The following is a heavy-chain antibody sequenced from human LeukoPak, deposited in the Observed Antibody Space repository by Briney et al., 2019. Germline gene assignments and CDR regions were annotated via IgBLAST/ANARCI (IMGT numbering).Heavy chain of an antibody. D-gene: IGHD1-26*01. Sequence: GGSLRLSCAASGFTFSTFWMSWVRQAPGKGLEWVAHINQDGSEKYYVDSVKDRFTISRDNSKNMVYLQMNSLRAEDTAIYYCTRSLRGSYYHLANWGQGTLLTVSS. CDR1: GFTFSTFW. CDR2: INQDGSEK. CDR3: TRSLRGSYYHLAN. J-gene: IGHJ4*02. V-gene: IGHV3-7*03.